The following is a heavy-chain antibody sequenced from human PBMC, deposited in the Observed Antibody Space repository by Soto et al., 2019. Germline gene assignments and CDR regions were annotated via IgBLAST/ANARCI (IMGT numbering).Heavy chain of an antibody. Sequence: VRLSCAASGFTFTSYALSWVRQAPGKGLEWVSVISGTGRSTYYADSVKGRFTISRDTSMNTLYLQMNSLRAEDTAVYYCAKAPSTITMRDYYLDSWCQGTPVTVS. CDR1: GFTFTSYA. J-gene: IGHJ4*02. D-gene: IGHD4-4*01. CDR2: ISGTGRST. CDR3: AKAPSTITMRDYYLDS. V-gene: IGHV3-23*01.